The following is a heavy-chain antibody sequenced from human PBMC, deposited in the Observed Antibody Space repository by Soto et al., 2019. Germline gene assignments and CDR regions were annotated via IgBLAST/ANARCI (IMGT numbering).Heavy chain of an antibody. Sequence: ASVKVSCKASGYTFTSYDINWVLQATGQGLEWMGWMNPNSGNTGYAQKFQGRVTMTRNTSISTAYMELSSLRSEDTAVYYCARGINPLKIVVVSGDYWGQGTLVTVSS. J-gene: IGHJ4*02. CDR2: MNPNSGNT. V-gene: IGHV1-8*01. CDR1: GYTFTSYD. D-gene: IGHD3-22*01. CDR3: ARGINPLKIVVVSGDY.